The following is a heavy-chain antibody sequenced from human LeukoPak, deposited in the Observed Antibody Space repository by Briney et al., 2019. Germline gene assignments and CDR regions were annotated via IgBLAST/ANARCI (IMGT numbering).Heavy chain of an antibody. Sequence: GGSLRLSCATSGXTFDDYAMHWVRQVPGKGLEWVSLIGGDGTETYSADSVKGRFTISRDNSKNSLYPQMNSLRTEDTALYYCAKVLGYYDSSGYYQEGGFDYWGQGTLVTVSS. CDR2: IGGDGTET. CDR1: GXTFDDYA. CDR3: AKVLGYYDSSGYYQEGGFDY. J-gene: IGHJ4*02. D-gene: IGHD3-22*01. V-gene: IGHV3-43*02.